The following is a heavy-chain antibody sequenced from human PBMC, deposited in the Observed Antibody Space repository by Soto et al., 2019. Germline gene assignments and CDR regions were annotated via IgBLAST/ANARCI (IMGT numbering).Heavy chain of an antibody. CDR3: ARDLSSSSWNYYYYGMDV. Sequence: SETLSLTCTVSGGSISSYFWSWIRQPPGKGLEWIGYIYYSGSTNYNPSLKSRVTISVDTSKNQFSLKLSSVTAADTAVYYCARDLSSSSWNYYYYGMDVWGQGTTVTVSS. J-gene: IGHJ6*02. CDR2: IYYSGST. V-gene: IGHV4-59*12. D-gene: IGHD6-13*01. CDR1: GGSISSYF.